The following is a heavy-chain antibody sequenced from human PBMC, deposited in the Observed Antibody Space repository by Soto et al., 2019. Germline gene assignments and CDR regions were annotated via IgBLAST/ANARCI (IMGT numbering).Heavy chain of an antibody. CDR1: GYTFTSYA. D-gene: IGHD1-26*01. Sequence: QVQLVQSGAEVKKPGASVKVSCKASGYTFTSYAMHWVGQAPGQRLEWMGWINAGNGNTKYSQKFQGRVTITRDTSARTAYMEMSSLRSEATAVYYCARDVGATGDWGQGTLVTVSS. J-gene: IGHJ4*02. V-gene: IGHV1-3*01. CDR3: ARDVGATGD. CDR2: INAGNGNT.